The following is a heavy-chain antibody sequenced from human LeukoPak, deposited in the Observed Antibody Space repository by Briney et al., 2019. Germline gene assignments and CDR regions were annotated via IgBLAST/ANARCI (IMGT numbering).Heavy chain of an antibody. Sequence: PGGSLRLSCAASGFTFSSYSMNWVRQAPGKGLEWVSYISSSSTIHYADSVKGRFTISRDNAKNSLYLQMNSLRAEDTAVYYCARGPIAVAADWGQGTLVTVSS. CDR2: ISSSSTI. D-gene: IGHD6-19*01. CDR1: GFTFSSYS. J-gene: IGHJ4*02. V-gene: IGHV3-48*01. CDR3: ARGPIAVAAD.